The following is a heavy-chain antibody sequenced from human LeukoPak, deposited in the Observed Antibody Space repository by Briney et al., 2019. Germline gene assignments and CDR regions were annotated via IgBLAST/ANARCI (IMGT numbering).Heavy chain of an antibody. D-gene: IGHD2-2*01. Sequence: GASAKVSCKASGYTFTSYDINWVRQAPGQGLEWMGWINPNSGGTNYAQKFQGRVTMTRDTSISTAYMELSRLRSDDTAVYYCARDRVVVVPDNWFDPWGQGTLVTVSS. CDR1: GYTFTSYD. CDR2: INPNSGGT. CDR3: ARDRVVVVPDNWFDP. J-gene: IGHJ5*02. V-gene: IGHV1-2*02.